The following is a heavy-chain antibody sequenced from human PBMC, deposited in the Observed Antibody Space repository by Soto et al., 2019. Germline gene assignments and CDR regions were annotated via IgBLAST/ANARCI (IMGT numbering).Heavy chain of an antibody. CDR2: ISGTSDST. V-gene: IGHV3-23*01. D-gene: IGHD3-10*01. Sequence: PGGSLRLSCAASGFTFSSYAMSWVRQAPGKGLEWVSAISGTSDSTYYPDSVKGRFTISRDNSKNTLYLQMNSLRAEDTAVYYCARVIYGSGSYSDYWGQGALVTVSS. CDR3: ARVIYGSGSYSDY. CDR1: GFTFSSYA. J-gene: IGHJ4*02.